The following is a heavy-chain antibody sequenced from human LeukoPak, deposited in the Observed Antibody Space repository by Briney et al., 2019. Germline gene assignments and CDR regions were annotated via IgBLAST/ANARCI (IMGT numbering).Heavy chain of an antibody. CDR2: INPNSGGT. J-gene: IGHJ6*03. Sequence: ASVKVSCKASGYTFTGYYMHWVRQAPGQGLEWMGWINPNSGGTNYAQKFQGRVTMTRDTSISTAYMELSRLRSDDTAVYYCARDGLGDIVVVPAAPVYPMDVWGKGTTVTVSS. CDR3: ARDGLGDIVVVPAAPVYPMDV. V-gene: IGHV1-2*02. CDR1: GYTFTGYY. D-gene: IGHD2-2*01.